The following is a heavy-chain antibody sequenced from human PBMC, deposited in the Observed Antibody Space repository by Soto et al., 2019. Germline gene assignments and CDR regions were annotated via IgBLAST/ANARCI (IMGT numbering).Heavy chain of an antibody. CDR1: GFTFSSYA. CDR3: AKDGLLWFGELLHFDY. D-gene: IGHD3-10*01. J-gene: IGHJ4*02. Sequence: LSLTCAASGFTFSSYAMSWVRQAPGKGLEWVSAISGSGGSTYYADSVKGRFTISRDNSKNTLYLQMNSLRAEDTAVYYCAKDGLLWFGELLHFDYWGQGTLVTVSS. CDR2: ISGSGGST. V-gene: IGHV3-23*01.